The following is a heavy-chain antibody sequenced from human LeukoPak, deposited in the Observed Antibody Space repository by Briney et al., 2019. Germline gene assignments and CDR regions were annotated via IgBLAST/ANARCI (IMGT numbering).Heavy chain of an antibody. V-gene: IGHV3-21*04. CDR3: ARDQGTYFQH. Sequence: PGGSLRLSCAASGFTFSAYSMNWVRQAPGKGLEWVSSISSSSSYIYYADSVKGRFTISRDNSKNTLYLQMNSLRAEDTAVYYCARDQGTYFQHWGQGTLVTVSS. CDR1: GFTFSAYS. CDR2: ISSSSSYI. J-gene: IGHJ1*01.